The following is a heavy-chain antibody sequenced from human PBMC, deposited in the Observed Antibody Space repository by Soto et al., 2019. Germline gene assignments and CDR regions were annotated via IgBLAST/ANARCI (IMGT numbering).Heavy chain of an antibody. J-gene: IGHJ6*04. CDR3: GRTHLYSCSSTLYGMDE. CDR1: GQTFNRYW. Sequence: DVQLAESGGGLVQPGGSLRLSCVASGQTFNRYWMSWVRQAPGKGLEWVANIKQDGSEEYYVDSVKGRLTISRDNAKKELDPKANSLKAADTALYDCGRTHLYSCSSTLYGMDEGGYGPRVTVSP. V-gene: IGHV3-7*03. CDR2: IKQDGSEE. D-gene: IGHD2-2*01.